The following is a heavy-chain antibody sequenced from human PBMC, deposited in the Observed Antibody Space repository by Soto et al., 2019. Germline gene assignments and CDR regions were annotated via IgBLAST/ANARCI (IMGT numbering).Heavy chain of an antibody. V-gene: IGHV3-66*01. CDR3: ARDSGLLYAFDI. CDR2: IYSGGST. D-gene: IGHD1-26*01. Sequence: GGSLRLSCAASGFSVSSNYMSWVPQAPGKGLEWVSVIYSGGSTYYADSVKGRFTISRDNSKNTLYLQMNSLRAEDTAVYYCARDSGLLYAFDIRGQGTIVTGSS. J-gene: IGHJ3*02. CDR1: GFSVSSNY.